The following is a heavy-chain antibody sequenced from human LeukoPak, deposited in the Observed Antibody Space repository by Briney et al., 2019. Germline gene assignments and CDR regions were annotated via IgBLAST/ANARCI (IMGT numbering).Heavy chain of an antibody. V-gene: IGHV3-7*01. CDR2: IKQDGSEK. Sequence: GGSLRLSCAASGFTFSSYWMSWVRQAPGKGLEWMANIKQDGSEKYYVDSVKGRFTISRDNAKNSLYLQMNSLRAEDTAVYYCAREVYCSSTSCYTGYFQHWGQGTLVTVSS. J-gene: IGHJ1*01. D-gene: IGHD2-2*02. CDR1: GFTFSSYW. CDR3: AREVYCSSTSCYTGYFQH.